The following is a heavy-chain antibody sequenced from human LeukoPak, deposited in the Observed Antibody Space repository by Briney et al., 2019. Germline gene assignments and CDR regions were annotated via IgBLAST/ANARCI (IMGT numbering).Heavy chain of an antibody. V-gene: IGHV3-23*01. CDR3: PRGRVWGSYRQTYFDY. CDR2: ISGSGGST. Sequence: GGSLRLSCAASGFTFSSYGMSWVRQAPGKGLEWVSAISGSGGSTYYADSVKGRFTISRDNSKNTLYLQMYSLRAEDTAVYYCPRGRVWGSYRQTYFDYWGQGTLVTVSS. J-gene: IGHJ4*02. D-gene: IGHD3-16*02. CDR1: GFTFSSYG.